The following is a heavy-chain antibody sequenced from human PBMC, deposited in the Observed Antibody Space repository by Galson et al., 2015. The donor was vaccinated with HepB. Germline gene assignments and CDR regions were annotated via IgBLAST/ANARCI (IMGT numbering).Heavy chain of an antibody. D-gene: IGHD4-17*01. V-gene: IGHV5-51*01. J-gene: IGHJ3*02. CDR3: ARLRTTVTTGRAFDI. CDR2: IYPGDSNT. Sequence: QSGAEVKKPGESLKISCKGSGFTFSSYWIAWVRQMPGKGLEWMGIIYPGDSNTRYSPSFQGQVTISADKSISTAYLQWNSLKASDTAMCYCARLRTTVTTGRAFDIWGQGTMVTVSS. CDR1: GFTFSSYW.